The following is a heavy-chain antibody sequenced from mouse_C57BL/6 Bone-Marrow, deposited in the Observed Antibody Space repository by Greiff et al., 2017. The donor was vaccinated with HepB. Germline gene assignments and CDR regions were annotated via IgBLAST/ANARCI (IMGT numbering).Heavy chain of an antibody. CDR1: GYAFSSSW. V-gene: IGHV1-82*01. Sequence: QVQLKESGPELVKPGASVKISCKASGYAFSSSWMNWVKQRPGKGLEWIGRIYPGDGDTNYNGKFKGKATLTADKSSSTAYMQLSSLTSEDSAVYFCANYYGSSYGFDYWGQGTTLTVSS. CDR2: IYPGDGDT. CDR3: ANYYGSSYGFDY. D-gene: IGHD1-1*01. J-gene: IGHJ2*01.